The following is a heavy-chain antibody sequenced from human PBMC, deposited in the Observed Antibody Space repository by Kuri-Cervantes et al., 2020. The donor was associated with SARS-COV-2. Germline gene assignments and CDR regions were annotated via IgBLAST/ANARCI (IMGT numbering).Heavy chain of an antibody. J-gene: IGHJ6*02. D-gene: IGHD3-3*01. CDR2: IWYDGSNK. Sequence: GGSLRLSCAASGFTFSSYGMHWVRQAPGKGLEWVAVIWYDGSNKYYADSVKGRFTISRDNSKNTLYLQMNSLRAEGTAVYYCARAEKRTIFGVVNYYYYGMDVWGQGTTVTVSS. CDR1: GFTFSSYG. CDR3: ARAEKRTIFGVVNYYYYGMDV. V-gene: IGHV3-33*08.